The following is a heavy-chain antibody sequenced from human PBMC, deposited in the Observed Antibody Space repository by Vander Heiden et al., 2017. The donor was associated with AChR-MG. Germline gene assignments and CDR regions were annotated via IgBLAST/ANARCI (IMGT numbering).Heavy chain of an antibody. CDR1: GFPFSSNA. D-gene: IGHD1-26*01. Sequence: EVQLLESGGGLVQPGGSLRLSCAASGFPFSSNAMSWVRQAPGKGLEWVSAISGSGGSTYYADSVKGRFTISRDNSKNTLYLQMNSLRAEDTAVYYCAKGTTGGELLGYYYGMDVWGQGTTVTVSS. CDR3: AKGTTGGELLGYYYGMDV. V-gene: IGHV3-23*01. J-gene: IGHJ6*02. CDR2: ISGSGGST.